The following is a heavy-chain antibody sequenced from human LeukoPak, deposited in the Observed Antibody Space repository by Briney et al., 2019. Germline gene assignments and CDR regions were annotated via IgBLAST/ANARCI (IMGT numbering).Heavy chain of an antibody. CDR3: AELGVTMIGGV. Sequence: GGSLRLSCAASGCTFSSYEMNWVRQAPGKGLEWVSYISSSGSTIYYADSVKGRFTISRDNAKNSLYLQMNSLRAEDTAVYYCAELGVTMIGGVWGKGTTVTISS. J-gene: IGHJ6*04. CDR2: ISSSGSTI. V-gene: IGHV3-48*03. CDR1: GCTFSSYE. D-gene: IGHD3-10*02.